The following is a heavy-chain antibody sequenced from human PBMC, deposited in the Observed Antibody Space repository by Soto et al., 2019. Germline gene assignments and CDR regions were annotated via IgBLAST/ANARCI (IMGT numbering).Heavy chain of an antibody. Sequence: QVQLQQWGAGLLRPSETLSLTCAFYGGSFDDFYWSWVRQSPGKGLEWVGEISHDGGTNYSPSLASRVSISVDKSKNPFSLHLRSVTAADTGLYYCARGQLVWYGDLTPYHRDMDVWGQGTTVTVSS. V-gene: IGHV4-34*02. J-gene: IGHJ6*02. CDR1: GGSFDDFY. CDR3: ARGQLVWYGDLTPYHRDMDV. CDR2: ISHDGGT. D-gene: IGHD3-10*01.